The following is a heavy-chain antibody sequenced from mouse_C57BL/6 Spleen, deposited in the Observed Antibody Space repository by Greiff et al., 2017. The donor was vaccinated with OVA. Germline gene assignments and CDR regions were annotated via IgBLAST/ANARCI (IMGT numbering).Heavy chain of an antibody. J-gene: IGHJ1*03. CDR1: GFTFSDYG. Sequence: EVKLMESGGGLVKPGGSLKLSCAASGFTFSDYGMHWVRQAPEKGLEWVAYISSGSSTIYYADTVKGRFTISRDNAKNTLFLQMTSLRSEDTAMYYCAHDGYYDWYFDVWGTGTTVTVSS. CDR3: AHDGYYDWYFDV. V-gene: IGHV5-17*01. D-gene: IGHD2-3*01. CDR2: ISSGSSTI.